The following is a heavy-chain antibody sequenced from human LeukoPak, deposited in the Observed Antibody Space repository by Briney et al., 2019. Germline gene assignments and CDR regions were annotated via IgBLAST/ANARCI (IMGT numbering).Heavy chain of an antibody. CDR3: AREIASGGRSGYFDY. D-gene: IGHD2-15*01. Sequence: ASVKVSCKASGYIFTDNYIHWVRQAPGQGLDYMGWINPKSGATDSVQRFQGRVRLTRDTSISAVYMELSSLLSDDTAVYYCAREIASGGRSGYFDYWGQGALVTVSS. J-gene: IGHJ4*02. CDR2: INPKSGAT. CDR1: GYIFTDNY. V-gene: IGHV1-2*02.